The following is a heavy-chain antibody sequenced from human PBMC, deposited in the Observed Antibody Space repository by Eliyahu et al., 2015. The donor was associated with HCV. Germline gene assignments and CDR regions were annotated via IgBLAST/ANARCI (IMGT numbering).Heavy chain of an antibody. Sequence: QVQLQESGPGLVKPSETLSLTCTVPGDSXXSGYYYWSWXXXPPGKGLEYIGYISYNGNTNYSPSLKSRVTISIDTSKNQFSLNLRSVTAADTAVYFCARLPYLGYDYYFDHWGQGTLVTVSS. CDR3: ARLPYLGYDYYFDH. J-gene: IGHJ4*02. V-gene: IGHV4-61*01. D-gene: IGHD5-12*01. CDR2: ISYNGNT. CDR1: GDSXXSGYYY.